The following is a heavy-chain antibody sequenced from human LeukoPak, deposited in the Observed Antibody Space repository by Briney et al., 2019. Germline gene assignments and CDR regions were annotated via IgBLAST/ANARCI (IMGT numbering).Heavy chain of an antibody. V-gene: IGHV3-48*03. CDR1: GFTFSSYE. CDR3: AKGSGYSYGYFDY. D-gene: IGHD5-18*01. J-gene: IGHJ4*02. Sequence: GGSLRLSCAASGFTFSSYEMNWVRQAPGRGLEWVSYISSSGATIYYADSVKGRFTISRDNSKNTLYLQMNSLRAEDTAVYYCAKGSGYSYGYFDYWGQGTLVTVSS. CDR2: ISSSGATI.